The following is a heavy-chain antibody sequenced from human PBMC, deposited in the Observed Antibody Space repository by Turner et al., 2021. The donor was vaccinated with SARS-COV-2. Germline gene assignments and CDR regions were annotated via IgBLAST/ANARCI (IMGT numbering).Heavy chain of an antibody. J-gene: IGHJ4*02. V-gene: IGHV3-23*01. D-gene: IGHD3-10*01. CDR1: GFIFGCYA. CDR2: ISGSGGST. CDR3: AKDSGTSTRWFGELLYQEFDY. Sequence: ELQLLESGGGLVQPGGSLRLSCAASGFIFGCYAMIWVRQAPGKGLEWVSAISGSGGSTYYADSVKGRFTISRDNSKNTLYLQMNSLRAEDTAVYYCAKDSGTSTRWFGELLYQEFDYWGQGTLVTVSS.